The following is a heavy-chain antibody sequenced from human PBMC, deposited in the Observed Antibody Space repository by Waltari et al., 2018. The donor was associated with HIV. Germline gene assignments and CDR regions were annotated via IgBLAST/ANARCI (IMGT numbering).Heavy chain of an antibody. D-gene: IGHD6-19*01. CDR1: GFTVSSNY. CDR3: ARGAFSSGWNFDY. V-gene: IGHV3-53*01. Sequence: EVQLVESGGGLIQPGGSLRLSCAASGFTVSSNYMSWVRQASGKGLEWVSVIYSGGSTYYADSVKGRFTISRDNSKNTLYLQMNSLRAEDTAVYYCARGAFSSGWNFDYWGQGTLVTVSS. CDR2: IYSGGST. J-gene: IGHJ4*02.